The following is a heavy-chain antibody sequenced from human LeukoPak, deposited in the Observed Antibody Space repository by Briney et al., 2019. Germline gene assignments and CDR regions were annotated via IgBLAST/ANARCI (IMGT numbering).Heavy chain of an antibody. J-gene: IGHJ4*02. CDR3: ASIYSSSWSFDY. CDR2: ISSSSSYI. CDR1: GFTFSSYS. Sequence: GGSLRLSCAASGFTFSSYSMNWVRQAPGKGLEWVSSISSSSSYIYYADSVKGRFTISRDNAKNSLYLQMNSLRAEDTAVYYCASIYSSSWSFDYWGQGTLVTVSS. D-gene: IGHD6-13*01. V-gene: IGHV3-21*01.